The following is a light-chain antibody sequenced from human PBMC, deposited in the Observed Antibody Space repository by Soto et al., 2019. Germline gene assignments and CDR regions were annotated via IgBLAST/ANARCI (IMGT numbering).Light chain of an antibody. CDR3: QHYQVGPPIA. CDR1: QSVGTR. J-gene: IGKJ5*01. Sequence: VLTHSPDTLSISPGEGATLSCRASQSVGTRLAWYQHKTGQAPSLLMSGASSRATGIPDRFSGSGSETDFTLTISRLESEDFALYYCQHYQVGPPIAFGRGTRLEI. V-gene: IGKV3-20*01. CDR2: GAS.